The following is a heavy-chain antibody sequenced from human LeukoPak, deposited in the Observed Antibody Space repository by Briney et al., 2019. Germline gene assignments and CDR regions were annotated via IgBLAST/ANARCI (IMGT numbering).Heavy chain of an antibody. D-gene: IGHD5-18*01. Sequence: GGSLRLSCAASGFTFSSYGMHWVRQAPGKGLEWVAFIRYDGSNKYYADSVKGRFTISRDNSKNTLYLQINSLRAEDTAVYYCAKDQKLRGYSYGSDYWGQGTLVTVSS. CDR1: GFTFSSYG. V-gene: IGHV3-30*02. J-gene: IGHJ4*02. CDR2: IRYDGSNK. CDR3: AKDQKLRGYSYGSDY.